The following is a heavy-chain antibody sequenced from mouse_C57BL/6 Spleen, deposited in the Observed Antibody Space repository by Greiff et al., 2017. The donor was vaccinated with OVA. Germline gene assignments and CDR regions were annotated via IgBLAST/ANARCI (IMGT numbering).Heavy chain of an antibody. Sequence: VQLQQSGPELVKPGASVKISCKASGYTFTDYYMNWVKQSHGKSLEWIGDINTNNGGPSYNAKFKGKATLTVDKSSSPAYMELRSLTSEDSAVYYCATGSESWIAYWGQGTLVTVSA. CDR2: INTNNGGP. CDR1: GYTFTDYY. J-gene: IGHJ3*01. V-gene: IGHV1-26*01. D-gene: IGHD1-1*01. CDR3: ATGSESWIAY.